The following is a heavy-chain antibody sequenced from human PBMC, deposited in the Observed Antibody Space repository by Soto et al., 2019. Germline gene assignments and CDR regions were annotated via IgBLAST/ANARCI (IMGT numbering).Heavy chain of an antibody. CDR2: ISAYNGNT. Sequence: QVPLVQSGAEVKKPGASVKVSCKASGYTFTSYGISWVRQAPGQGLEWMGWISAYNGNTNYAQKLQGRVTMTTDTSTGTAYMELRSLRSDETAVYYCARGLKFGVVVPAAMSTNWFDPWGQGTLVTVSS. V-gene: IGHV1-18*01. CDR3: ARGLKFGVVVPAAMSTNWFDP. CDR1: GYTFTSYG. J-gene: IGHJ5*02. D-gene: IGHD2-2*01.